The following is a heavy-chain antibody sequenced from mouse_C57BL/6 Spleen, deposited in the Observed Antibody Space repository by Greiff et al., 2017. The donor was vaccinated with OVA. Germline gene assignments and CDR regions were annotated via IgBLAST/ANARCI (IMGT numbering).Heavy chain of an antibody. Sequence: EVMLVESEGGLVQPGSSMKLSCTASGFTFSDYYMAWVRQVPEKGLEWVANINYDGSSTYYLDSLKSRFIISRDNAKNILYLQMSSLKSEDTATYYCARENYGAHYAMDYWGQGTSVTVSS. CDR3: ARENYGAHYAMDY. J-gene: IGHJ4*01. D-gene: IGHD1-1*01. CDR1: GFTFSDYY. CDR2: INYDGSST. V-gene: IGHV5-16*01.